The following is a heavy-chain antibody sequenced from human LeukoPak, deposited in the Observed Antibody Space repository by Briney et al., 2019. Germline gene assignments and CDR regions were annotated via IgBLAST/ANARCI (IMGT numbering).Heavy chain of an antibody. J-gene: IGHJ4*02. CDR2: IKQDGYET. V-gene: IGHV3-7*01. CDR1: GFTFSDYY. CDR3: ARGHIVGATM. Sequence: GGSLRLSCAASGFTFSDYYMTWIRQAPGKGLEWVANIKQDGYETYYVDSVKGRFTISRDNGRNSLYLQMSSLRAEDTAVYYCARGHIVGATMWGQGTQVTVSS. D-gene: IGHD1-26*01.